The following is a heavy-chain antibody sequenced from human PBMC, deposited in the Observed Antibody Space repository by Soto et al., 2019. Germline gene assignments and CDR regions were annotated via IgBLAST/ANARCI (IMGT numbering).Heavy chain of an antibody. J-gene: IGHJ6*02. V-gene: IGHV3-74*03. CDR2: INFDGTET. CDR3: ARDKEVLLKNYGRAV. Sequence: GGSLRLSCTAPRFTFGSYWMHWVRQAPGKGLVWVSYINFDGTETLYADSVKVRFTISRDNDKKTLYLHMTGLRVDDTGVYYCARDKEVLLKNYGRAVWGQGTKVTVSS. CDR1: RFTFGSYW.